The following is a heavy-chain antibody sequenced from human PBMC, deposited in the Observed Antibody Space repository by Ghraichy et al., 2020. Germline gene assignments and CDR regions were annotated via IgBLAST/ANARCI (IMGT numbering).Heavy chain of an antibody. V-gene: IGHV4-39*01. CDR3: VGLFRAAAVIHY. J-gene: IGHJ4*02. CDR1: GASISTGASY. CDR2: VYYTGST. D-gene: IGHD6-25*01. Sequence: SETLSLTCTVSGASISTGASYWGWIRQPPGKGLEWLGSVYYTGSTYYNPSLKSRVTTSVDTSRNQFSLSLSFVTAADAAVYFCVGLFRAAAVIHYWGQGTLVTVSS.